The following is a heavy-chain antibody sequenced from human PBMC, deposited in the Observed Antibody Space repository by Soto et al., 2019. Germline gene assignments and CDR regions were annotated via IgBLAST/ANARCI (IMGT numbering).Heavy chain of an antibody. D-gene: IGHD2-2*01. V-gene: IGHV3-30*03. Sequence: QVQLVESGGGVVQPGRSLRLSCAASGFTFSSYGMHWVRQAPGKGLGWVAVIQYDGSNKYYSDSVKGRFTISRDNSKNTLYLEMNSLRAEDTAVYYCATYVPPYMARMDVWGRGSTVTVSS. CDR3: ATYVPPYMARMDV. CDR1: GFTFSSYG. CDR2: IQYDGSNK. J-gene: IGHJ6*02.